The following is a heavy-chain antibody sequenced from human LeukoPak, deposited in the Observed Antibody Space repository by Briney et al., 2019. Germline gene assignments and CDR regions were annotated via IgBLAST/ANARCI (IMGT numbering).Heavy chain of an antibody. J-gene: IGHJ4*02. CDR1: GGSFSGYY. D-gene: IGHD3-9*01. Sequence: SETLSLTCAVYGGSFSGYYWSWIRQPPGKGLEWIGEINHSGSTNYNPSLKSRVTISVDTSENQFSLKLSSVTAADTAVYYCARGHTTYYDILTGYYTSQDFDYWGQGTLVTVSS. CDR3: ARGHTTYYDILTGYYTSQDFDY. CDR2: INHSGST. V-gene: IGHV4-34*01.